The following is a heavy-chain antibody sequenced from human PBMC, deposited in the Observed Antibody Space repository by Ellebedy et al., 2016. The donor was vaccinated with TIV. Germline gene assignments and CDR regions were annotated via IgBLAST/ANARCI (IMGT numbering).Heavy chain of an antibody. V-gene: IGHV3-13*01. CDR3: AKDSYSGEYNYGWGTFNL. J-gene: IGHJ3*01. Sequence: GESLKISCAASGFTFSSHDMHWVRQGTGQGLEWVSAIGSAGDTSYSGSVKGRFTISRDNSKNTLSLQMNSLRAEDTAVYYCAKDSYSGEYNYGWGTFNLWGQGTMVTISS. D-gene: IGHD5-18*01. CDR1: GFTFSSHD. CDR2: IGSAGDT.